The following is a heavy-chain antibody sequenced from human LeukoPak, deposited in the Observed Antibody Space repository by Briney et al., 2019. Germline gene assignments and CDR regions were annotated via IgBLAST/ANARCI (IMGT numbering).Heavy chain of an antibody. CDR2: ISAYNGNT. CDR1: GYTFTSYG. V-gene: IGHV1-18*01. CDR3: ARDSSLYYDILTGYPNPNFDY. D-gene: IGHD3-9*01. Sequence: APVKVSCKASGYTFTSYGISWVRQAPGQGLEWMGWISAYNGNTNYAQKLQGRVTMTTDTSTSTAYMELRSLRSDDTAAYYCARDSSLYYDILTGYPNPNFDYWGQGTLVTVSS. J-gene: IGHJ4*02.